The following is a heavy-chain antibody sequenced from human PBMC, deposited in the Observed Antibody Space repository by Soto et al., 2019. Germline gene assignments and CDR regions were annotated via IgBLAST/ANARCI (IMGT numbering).Heavy chain of an antibody. J-gene: IGHJ4*02. CDR1: GFTFDDYA. V-gene: IGHV3-9*01. CDR3: AKDPLQGDSSGAFDY. CDR2: ISWNSGSI. Sequence: PGGSLRLSCAASGFTFDDYAMHWVRQAPGKGLEWVSGISWNSGSIGYADSVKGRFTISRDNAKNSLYLQMNSLRAEDTALYYCAKDPLQGDSSGAFDYWGQGTLVTVSS. D-gene: IGHD3-22*01.